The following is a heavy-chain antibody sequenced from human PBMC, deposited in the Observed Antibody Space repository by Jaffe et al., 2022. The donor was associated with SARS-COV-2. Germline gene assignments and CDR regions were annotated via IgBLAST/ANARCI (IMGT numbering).Heavy chain of an antibody. J-gene: IGHJ3*02. Sequence: QVQLQQWGAGLVRPSETLSLTCGVHGGSVTDKYWSWIRQSPGKGLEWIGEINHRGTTSYNPSLQSRVTMSIDTMKNQFSLKLVSVTAADTAVYYCARDSYDSSGYYLVAFDIWGQGTEVTVSS. CDR1: GGSVTDKY. D-gene: IGHD3-22*01. CDR3: ARDSYDSSGYYLVAFDI. V-gene: IGHV4-34*02. CDR2: INHRGTT.